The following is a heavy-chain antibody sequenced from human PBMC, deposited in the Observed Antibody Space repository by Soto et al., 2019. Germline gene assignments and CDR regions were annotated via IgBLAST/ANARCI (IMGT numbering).Heavy chain of an antibody. CDR3: ARRYGDYFDF. CDR2: IYYSGST. J-gene: IGHJ4*02. CDR1: GGSISSYY. Sequence: SDTLSLTCTLSGGSISSYYWSWIRQPPGRGLEWIGYIYYSGSTNYNPSLKSRVSISVDTSKNQFSLKLSSVTAADTAVYYCARRYGDYFDFWGQGTLVTVS. V-gene: IGHV4-59*08. D-gene: IGHD4-17*01.